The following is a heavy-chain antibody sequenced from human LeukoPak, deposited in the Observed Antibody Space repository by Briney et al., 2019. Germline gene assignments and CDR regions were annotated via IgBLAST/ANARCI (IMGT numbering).Heavy chain of an antibody. CDR2: ITGSGGTT. Sequence: GGSLRLSCAASGFTFSSHAMSWVRQAPGKGLEWVSTITGSGGTTKYADSVKGRFTISRDNSKNTLDLQMNSLRAEDTAIFYCAKDLSPESNRLSPFDYWGQGTLVTVS. J-gene: IGHJ4*02. CDR1: GFTFSSHA. V-gene: IGHV3-23*01. D-gene: IGHD3-16*02. CDR3: AKDLSPESNRLSPFDY.